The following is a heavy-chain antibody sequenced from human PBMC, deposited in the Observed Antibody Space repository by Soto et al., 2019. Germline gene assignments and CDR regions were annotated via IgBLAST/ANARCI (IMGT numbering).Heavy chain of an antibody. CDR1: GGSISSGGYY. CDR2: IYYSGST. Sequence: SETLSLTCTVSGGSISSGGYYWSWIRQHPGKGLEWIGYIYYSGSTYYNPSLKSRVTISVDTSKSQFSLKLSSVTAADTAVYYCASAMVRGAKGYYYYYGMDVWGQGTTVTVSS. V-gene: IGHV4-31*03. CDR3: ASAMVRGAKGYYYYYGMDV. D-gene: IGHD3-10*01. J-gene: IGHJ6*02.